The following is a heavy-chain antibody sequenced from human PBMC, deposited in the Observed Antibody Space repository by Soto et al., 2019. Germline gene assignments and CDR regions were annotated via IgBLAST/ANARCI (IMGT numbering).Heavy chain of an antibody. CDR2: IYPGDSDI. D-gene: IGHD1-26*01. CDR3: ARQVGDSADYNYGMDV. CDR1: GYSFSIYW. V-gene: IGHV5-51*01. Sequence: GESLKISCKGSGYSFSIYWIGWVRQMPGKGLEWMGMIYPGDSDIKYSPSFQGQVTISADKSISTASLEWSSLKASDTAMYYCARQVGDSADYNYGMDVWGQGTTVTVSS. J-gene: IGHJ6*02.